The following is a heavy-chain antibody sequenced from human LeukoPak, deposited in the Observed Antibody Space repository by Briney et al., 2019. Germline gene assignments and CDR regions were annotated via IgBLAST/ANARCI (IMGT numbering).Heavy chain of an antibody. D-gene: IGHD1-26*01. CDR1: GGSFSGYY. CDR2: INHSGST. J-gene: IGHJ4*02. V-gene: IGHV4-34*01. CDR3: ARRKVGATNPTFDY. Sequence: SETLSLTCAVYGGSFSGYYWSWIRQPPGKGLEWIGEINHSGSTNYNPSLKSRVTISVDTSKNQFPLKLSSVTAADTAVYYCARRKVGATNPTFDYWGQGTLVTVSS.